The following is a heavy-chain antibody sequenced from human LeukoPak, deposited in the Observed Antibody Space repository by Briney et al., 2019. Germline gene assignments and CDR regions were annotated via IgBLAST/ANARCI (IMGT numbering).Heavy chain of an antibody. CDR3: ASTSGIAVAAPEDYFDY. J-gene: IGHJ4*02. CDR1: GFTFSSYA. D-gene: IGHD6-19*01. V-gene: IGHV3-23*01. CDR2: ISGSGGST. Sequence: PGGSLRLSCAASGFTFSSYAMSWVRQAPGKGLEWVSAISGSGGSTYYADSVKGRFTISRDNSKNTLYLQINSLRAEDTAVYYCASTSGIAVAAPEDYFDYWGQGTLVTVSS.